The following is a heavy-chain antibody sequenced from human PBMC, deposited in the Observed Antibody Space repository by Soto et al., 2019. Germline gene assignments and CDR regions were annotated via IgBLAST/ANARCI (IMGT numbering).Heavy chain of an antibody. CDR3: ARVSRRNTFDV. Sequence: QSGGSLRLSCAASGFTFSSYWMTWVRQAPGKGLEWVANINTDGSQKHSVDSVKGRFTFSRDNGKNSLYLQMNSLRVEDTAVYYCARVSRRNTFDVWGQGTMVTVSS. CDR1: GFTFSSYW. CDR2: INTDGSQK. J-gene: IGHJ3*01. V-gene: IGHV3-7*01.